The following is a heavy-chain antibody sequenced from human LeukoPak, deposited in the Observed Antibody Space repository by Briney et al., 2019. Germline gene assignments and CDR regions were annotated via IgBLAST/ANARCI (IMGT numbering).Heavy chain of an antibody. CDR1: GFTFSSYE. V-gene: IGHV3-48*03. CDR3: ARDLSGYDYFDY. CDR2: ISSSGSTI. J-gene: IGHJ4*02. D-gene: IGHD5-12*01. Sequence: GGSLRLSCAASGFTFSSYEMNWVRQAPGKGLEWVSYISSSGSTIYYADSVKGQFTISRDNAKNSLYLQMNSLRAEDTAVYYCARDLSGYDYFDYWGQGTLVTVSS.